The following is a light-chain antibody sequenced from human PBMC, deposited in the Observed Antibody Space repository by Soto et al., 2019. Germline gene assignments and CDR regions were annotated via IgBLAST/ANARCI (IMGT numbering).Light chain of an antibody. CDR2: GNS. V-gene: IGLV1-40*01. CDR3: QSYDSSLSGSRV. Sequence: QSVLTQPPSVSGAPGQRVTISCTGSSSNIGAGYDVHWYQQLPGTAPKLLIYGNSNRPSGVPDRFSGSKSGTSASLAITGLQAEDEADYYCQSYDSSLSGSRVVGGVTKVTVL. J-gene: IGLJ2*01. CDR1: SSNIGAGYD.